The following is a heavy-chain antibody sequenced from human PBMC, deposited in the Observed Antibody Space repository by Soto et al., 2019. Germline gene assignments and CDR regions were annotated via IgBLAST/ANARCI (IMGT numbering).Heavy chain of an antibody. V-gene: IGHV3-30*03. CDR1: GFTFSGYG. D-gene: IGHD4-17*01. CDR2: ISYDGSNK. CDR3: AGFTVNAFDI. J-gene: IGHJ3*02. Sequence: PGGSLRLSCAASGFTFSGYGMHWVRQAPGKGLEWVAVISYDGSNKYYADSVKGRFTISRDNSKNTLYLQMNSLRAEDTAVYYCAGFTVNAFDIWGQGTMVTVSS.